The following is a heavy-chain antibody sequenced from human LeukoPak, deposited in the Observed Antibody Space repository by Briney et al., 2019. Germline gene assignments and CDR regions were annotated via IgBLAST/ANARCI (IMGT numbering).Heavy chain of an antibody. CDR1: GYTFTSYY. J-gene: IGHJ5*02. Sequence: ASVKVSCKASGYTFTSYYMHWVRQAPGQGLEWMGIINPSGGSTSYAQKFQGRVTMTRDTSTSTVYMELSSLRSEDTAVYYCARGINDYGSGWYYWFDPWGQGTLVTVAS. D-gene: IGHD6-19*01. V-gene: IGHV1-46*01. CDR3: ARGINDYGSGWYYWFDP. CDR2: INPSGGST.